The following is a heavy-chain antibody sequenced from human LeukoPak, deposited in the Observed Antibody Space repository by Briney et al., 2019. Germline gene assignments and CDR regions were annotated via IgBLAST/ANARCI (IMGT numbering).Heavy chain of an antibody. Sequence: GGSLRLSCVASGFTFSSHNMNWVRQAPGKGLEWVSYISSSYSTIYYRDSVQGRFITSRDNAKNSLSLQMNSLRAEDSGIYYCARATSDSSGYPVSDFWGQGTLVTVSS. CDR1: GFTFSSHN. CDR2: ISSSYSTI. D-gene: IGHD3-22*01. CDR3: ARATSDSSGYPVSDF. J-gene: IGHJ4*02. V-gene: IGHV3-48*03.